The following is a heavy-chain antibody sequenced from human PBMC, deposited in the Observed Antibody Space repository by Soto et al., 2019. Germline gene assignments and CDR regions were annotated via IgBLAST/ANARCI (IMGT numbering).Heavy chain of an antibody. J-gene: IGHJ2*01. Sequence: SVNVSCKAAGGTVSSETSSWVRQAPGQWLEWMGRSIAILGIATSAKKLHGRVTITADNPTRTAYMELSSLRSEDTAVYYCARPSGDYGWYFDLWGRGTLVTVSS. CDR2: SIAILGIA. D-gene: IGHD4-17*01. CDR1: GGTVSSET. CDR3: ARPSGDYGWYFDL. V-gene: IGHV1-69*02.